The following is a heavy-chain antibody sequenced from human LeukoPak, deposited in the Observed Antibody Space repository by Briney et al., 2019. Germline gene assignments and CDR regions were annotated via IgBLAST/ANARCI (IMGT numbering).Heavy chain of an antibody. J-gene: IGHJ5*02. Sequence: GASVKVSCKASGYTFTSYYMHWVRQAPGHGLEWMGIINPSGGSTSYAQKFQGRVTMTRDTSTSTVYMELSSLRSEDTAVYYCARDGLTMVRGVKNWFDPWGQGTLVTVSS. CDR3: ARDGLTMVRGVKNWFDP. D-gene: IGHD3-10*01. V-gene: IGHV1-46*01. CDR2: INPSGGST. CDR1: GYTFTSYY.